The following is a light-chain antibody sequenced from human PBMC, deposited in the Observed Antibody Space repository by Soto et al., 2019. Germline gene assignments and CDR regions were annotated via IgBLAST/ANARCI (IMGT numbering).Light chain of an antibody. CDR2: EVS. CDR3: SSCTSSSTWV. J-gene: IGLJ3*02. Sequence: QSALTQPASVSGSPGQSITISCTATSSDVGGYNYVSWYQQHPGKAPKLMIYEVSNRPSGVSNRFSGSKSGNTASLTISGLQAEDEADYHCSSCTSSSTWVFGGGTKLTVL. V-gene: IGLV2-14*01. CDR1: SSDVGGYNY.